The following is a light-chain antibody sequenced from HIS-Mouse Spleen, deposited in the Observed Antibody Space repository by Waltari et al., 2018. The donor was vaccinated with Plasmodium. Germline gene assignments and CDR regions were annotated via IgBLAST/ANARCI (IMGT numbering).Light chain of an antibody. CDR2: GAS. J-gene: IGKJ2*01. Sequence: EIVLTQSPGTLSLSQGEGATLPGRAGQGVSSSYLAWYQQKPGQAPRLLIYGASSRAPGIPDRFSGSGSGTDFTLTISRLEPEDFAVYYCQQYGSSPYTFGQGTKLEIK. V-gene: IGKV3-20*01. CDR3: QQYGSSPYT. CDR1: QGVSSSY.